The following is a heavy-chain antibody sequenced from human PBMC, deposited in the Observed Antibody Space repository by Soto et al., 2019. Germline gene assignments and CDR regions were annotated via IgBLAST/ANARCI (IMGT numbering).Heavy chain of an antibody. CDR1: GFMFSNYT. V-gene: IGHV3-21*01. CDR2: ISGGSTYK. D-gene: IGHD3-10*01. J-gene: IGHJ4*02. Sequence: LRLSCAASGFMFSNYTMNWVRQAPGKGLEWVSCISGGSTYKYYADSMKGRLTISRDNAKNSLYLQMNSLRTEDTAVYYCARGNYFGSGTYYDYWGQGTLVTVSS. CDR3: ARGNYFGSGTYYDY.